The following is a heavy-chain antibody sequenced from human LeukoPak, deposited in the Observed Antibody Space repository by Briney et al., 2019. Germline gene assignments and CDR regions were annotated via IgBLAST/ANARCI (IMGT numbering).Heavy chain of an antibody. CDR2: IRYSGST. J-gene: IGHJ3*02. Sequence: PSQTLSLTCTVSRGSISSGDYYWSWIRQPPGKGLEWIGYIRYSGSTHHNPSLKSRVTISVDTSKNQFSLKLSSVTAADTAVYYCSKQNYGDYAFDIWGPGTMVTVS. CDR3: SKQNYGDYAFDI. CDR1: RGSISSGDYY. D-gene: IGHD4-17*01. V-gene: IGHV4-30-4*01.